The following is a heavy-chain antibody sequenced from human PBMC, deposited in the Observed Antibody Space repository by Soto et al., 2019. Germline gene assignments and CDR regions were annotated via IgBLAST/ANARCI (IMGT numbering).Heavy chain of an antibody. Sequence: QVQLEESGGGVVQPGRSLRLSCEASGFTFNTYSMHWVRQPPGKGLEWLAAIWYDGTQKYYADSVKGRFIISRDNPKKTVYLEMNSLRAGATAVYYCARAGGTTVPGLWHFASWGQGTLVPVSS. CDR3: ARAGGTTVPGLWHFAS. CDR1: GFTFNTYS. V-gene: IGHV3-33*01. D-gene: IGHD4-17*01. CDR2: IWYDGTQK. J-gene: IGHJ4*02.